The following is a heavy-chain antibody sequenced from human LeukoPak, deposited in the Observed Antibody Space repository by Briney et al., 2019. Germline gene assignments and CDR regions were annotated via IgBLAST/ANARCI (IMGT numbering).Heavy chain of an antibody. D-gene: IGHD3-10*01. CDR3: ARDRYYGSGNYDY. Sequence: GGSLRLSCAASGFTFSSYEMNWVRQAPGKGLEWVSYISSSGSTIYYADSVKGRFTISRDNAKNSLYLQMNSLRAEDTAVYYCARDRYYGSGNYDYWGQGTLVSVSS. CDR2: ISSSGSTI. CDR1: GFTFSSYE. J-gene: IGHJ4*02. V-gene: IGHV3-48*03.